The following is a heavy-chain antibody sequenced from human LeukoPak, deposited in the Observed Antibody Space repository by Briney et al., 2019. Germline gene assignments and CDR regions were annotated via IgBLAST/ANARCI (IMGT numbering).Heavy chain of an antibody. Sequence: ASVKVSCKASGYTFTGDYMHWVRQAPGQGLEWMGWINPNSGGTNYAQKFQGRVTMTRDTSISTAYMELSRLRSDDTAVYYCARDLPIVVVPAATAIYYYYYMDVWGKGTTVTVSS. CDR1: GYTFTGDY. V-gene: IGHV1-2*02. J-gene: IGHJ6*03. CDR3: ARDLPIVVVPAATAIYYYYYMDV. CDR2: INPNSGGT. D-gene: IGHD2-2*01.